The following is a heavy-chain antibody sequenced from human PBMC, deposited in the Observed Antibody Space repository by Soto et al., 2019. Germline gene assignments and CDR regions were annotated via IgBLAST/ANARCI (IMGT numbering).Heavy chain of an antibody. J-gene: IGHJ4*02. CDR1: GGSISSSSYY. D-gene: IGHD6-19*01. CDR2: IYYSGST. Sequence: SETLSLTCAVSGGSISSSSYYWSWIRQPPGKGLEWIGYIYYSGSTNYNPSLKSRVTISVDTSKNQFSLKLSSVTAADTAVYYCARQGVRYSSGWIEYWGQGTLVTVSS. CDR3: ARQGVRYSSGWIEY. V-gene: IGHV4-61*05.